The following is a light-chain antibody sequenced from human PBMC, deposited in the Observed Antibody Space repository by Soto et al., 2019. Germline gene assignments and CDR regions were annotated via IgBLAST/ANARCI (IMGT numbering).Light chain of an antibody. Sequence: EIVLTQSPGTLSLSPGERATLSCRASQSVSSSYLAWYQQKPGQAPRLLIYGASSRATGIPDRFSGSGSGTDFTLTISRLEPEDFAVYYCQQYGSSHRTFGQGTQVEIQ. J-gene: IGKJ1*01. V-gene: IGKV3-20*01. CDR2: GAS. CDR3: QQYGSSHRT. CDR1: QSVSSSY.